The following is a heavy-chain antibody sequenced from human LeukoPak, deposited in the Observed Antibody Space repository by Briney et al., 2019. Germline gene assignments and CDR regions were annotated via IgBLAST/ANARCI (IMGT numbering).Heavy chain of an antibody. CDR2: ISWNSGSI. D-gene: IGHD1-14*01. V-gene: IGHV3-9*01. CDR1: GFTFDDFS. J-gene: IGHJ4*02. Sequence: GGSLRLSFAAPGFTFDDFSLPWVRQAPGKGLGWVSGISWNSGSIGYADSVKGRFTISRDNAKNSLYLQMNSLRAEDTALYYCAKDKDATEGAIDYWGQGTLVTVSS. CDR3: AKDKDATEGAIDY.